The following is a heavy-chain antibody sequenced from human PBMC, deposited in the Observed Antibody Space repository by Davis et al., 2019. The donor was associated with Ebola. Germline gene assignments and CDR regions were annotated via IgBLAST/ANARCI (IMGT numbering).Heavy chain of an antibody. CDR2: INHSGST. D-gene: IGHD6-19*01. CDR1: GASFSGYY. J-gene: IGHJ6*02. CDR3: ARGAKQWLATMDV. V-gene: IGHV4-34*01. Sequence: SETLSLTCAVYGASFSGYYWSWIRQPPGKGREWIGEINHSGSTNYNPSLKSRVTISVDTSKNQFSLKLSSVTAADTAVYYCARGAKQWLATMDVWGQGTTVTVSS.